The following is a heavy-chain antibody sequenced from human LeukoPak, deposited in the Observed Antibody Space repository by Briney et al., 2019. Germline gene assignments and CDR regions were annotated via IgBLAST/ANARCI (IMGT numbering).Heavy chain of an antibody. CDR1: GFAFSSYS. CDR3: ARDLSLYYYDSSESYFDY. J-gene: IGHJ4*02. D-gene: IGHD3-22*01. Sequence: GGSLRLSCAASGFAFSSYSMNWVRQAPGKGLEWVSSISSSSSYIYYADSVKGRFTISRDNAKNSLYLQMNSLRAEDTAVYYCARDLSLYYYDSSESYFDYWGQGTLVTVSS. CDR2: ISSSSSYI. V-gene: IGHV3-21*01.